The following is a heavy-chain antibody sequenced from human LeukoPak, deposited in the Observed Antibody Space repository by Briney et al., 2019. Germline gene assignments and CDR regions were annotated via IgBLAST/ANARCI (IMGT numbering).Heavy chain of an antibody. Sequence: SETLSLTCTVSGGSISSSSYYWGWIRQPPGKGLEWIGSIYYSGSTYYNPSLKSRVTISVDTSKNQFSLKLSSVTAADTAVYYCARDSAEVATTYYWGQGTLVTVSS. D-gene: IGHD1/OR15-1a*01. CDR3: ARDSAEVATTYY. V-gene: IGHV4-39*07. J-gene: IGHJ4*02. CDR2: IYYSGST. CDR1: GGSISSSSYY.